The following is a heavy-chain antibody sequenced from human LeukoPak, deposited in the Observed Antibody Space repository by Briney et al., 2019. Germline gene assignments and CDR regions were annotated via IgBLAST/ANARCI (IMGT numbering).Heavy chain of an antibody. V-gene: IGHV1-2*02. J-gene: IGHJ4*02. CDR2: INPNSGGT. CDR3: ARMYSSSSGPSFDY. Sequence: GASVKVSCKASGYTFTGYYVHWVRQAPGQGLEWMGWINPNSGGTNYAQKFQGRVTMTRDTSISTAYMELSRLRSDDTAVYYCARMYSSSSGPSFDYWGQGTLVTVSS. CDR1: GYTFTGYY. D-gene: IGHD6-6*01.